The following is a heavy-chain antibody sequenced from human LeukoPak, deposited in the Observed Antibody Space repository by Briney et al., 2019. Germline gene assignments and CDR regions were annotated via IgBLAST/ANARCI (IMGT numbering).Heavy chain of an antibody. CDR2: FDPEDGET. Sequence: ASVTVSCKVSGYTLTELSMHWVRQAPGKGLEWMGGFDPEDGETIYAQKFQGRVTMTEDTSTDTAYMELSSLRSEDTAVYYCATVLPRYSGSIKAVFFDYWGQGTLVTVSS. V-gene: IGHV1-24*01. D-gene: IGHD1-26*01. J-gene: IGHJ4*02. CDR3: ATVLPRYSGSIKAVFFDY. CDR1: GYTLTELS.